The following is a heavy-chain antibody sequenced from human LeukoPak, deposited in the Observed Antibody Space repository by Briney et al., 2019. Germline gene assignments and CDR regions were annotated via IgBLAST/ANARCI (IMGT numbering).Heavy chain of an antibody. CDR3: AKALGVGIAGGFGY. CDR2: ISYDGSNK. V-gene: IGHV3-30-3*01. J-gene: IGHJ4*02. D-gene: IGHD1-26*01. Sequence: GGSLRLSCAASGFTFSSYAMHWVRQAPGKGLEWVAVISYDGSNKYYADSVKGRFTISRDNSKNTLYLQMNSLRAEDTAVYYCAKALGVGIAGGFGYWGQGTLVTVSS. CDR1: GFTFSSYA.